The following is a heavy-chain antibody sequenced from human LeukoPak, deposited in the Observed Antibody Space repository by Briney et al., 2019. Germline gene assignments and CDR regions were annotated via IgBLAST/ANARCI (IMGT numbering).Heavy chain of an antibody. CDR2: IRYSGRT. CDR3: ASIPDVSGWPFHY. CDR1: DGSINSDF. J-gene: IGHJ4*02. D-gene: IGHD6-19*01. V-gene: IGHV4-59*01. Sequence: SETLSLTCTASDGSINSDFWTWIRQPPGKGLEWIGYIRYSGRTSYNPSLKSRVTISIETSKNLFSLTLSSVTTADTAIYYCASIPDVSGWPFHYWGQGTLVTVSS.